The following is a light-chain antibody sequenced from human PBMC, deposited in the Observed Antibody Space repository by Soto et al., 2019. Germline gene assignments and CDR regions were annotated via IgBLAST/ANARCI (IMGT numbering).Light chain of an antibody. CDR2: EVS. V-gene: IGLV2-8*01. CDR1: SSDVGGYNY. Sequence: QSALTQPPSASGSPGQSVTISCTGTSSDVGGYNYVSWYQQHPGKAPKLMIYEVSKRPSGVPDRISGSKSGNTASLTVSGLQAEDEADYYCSSYADNTWVFGGGTKLTVL. J-gene: IGLJ3*02. CDR3: SSYADNTWV.